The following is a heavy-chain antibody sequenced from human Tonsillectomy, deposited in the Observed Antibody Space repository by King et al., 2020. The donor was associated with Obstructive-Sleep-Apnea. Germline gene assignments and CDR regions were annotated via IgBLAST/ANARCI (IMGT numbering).Heavy chain of an antibody. CDR1: GFTFSTYA. D-gene: IGHD3-10*01. CDR2: ISGSGGTT. CDR3: AKPERWCRGVGPIDD. V-gene: IGHV3-23*04. J-gene: IGHJ4*02. Sequence: EVQLVESGGGLVQPEGSLRLSCAASGFTFSTYAMNWVRQAPGKGLEWVSGISGSGGTTYYADSVKGRFTISRDNSKNTLYLQMNSLRADDTAVYYCAKPERWCRGVGPIDDWGQGTLVTVSS.